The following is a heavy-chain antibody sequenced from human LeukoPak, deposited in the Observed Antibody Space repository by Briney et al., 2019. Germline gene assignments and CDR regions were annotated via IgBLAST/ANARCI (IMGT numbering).Heavy chain of an antibody. V-gene: IGHV3-23*01. Sequence: PGGSLRLSCAASGFTFSSYAMSWVRPAPRKGPEWVSAISGSGGSTYYADSVKGRFTISRDNSKNTLCLQMNSLRAEDTAVYYCAKDRLHGDPNHYWGQGTLVTVSS. D-gene: IGHD4-17*01. J-gene: IGHJ4*02. CDR3: AKDRLHGDPNHY. CDR2: ISGSGGST. CDR1: GFTFSSYA.